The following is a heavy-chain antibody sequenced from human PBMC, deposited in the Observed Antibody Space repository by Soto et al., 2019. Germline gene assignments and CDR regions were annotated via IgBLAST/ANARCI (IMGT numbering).Heavy chain of an antibody. CDR1: HESISSSSYY. Sequence: SETLSLTFIVSHESISSSSYYWGCIRQPPRKRFEWSGSIYYSGRTYHNPSFKSRVTISIDTSKNQFSLKLSSVTATDTAVYYCAGQRTTVVTQAYFDLSGQGALGTGSS. J-gene: IGHJ4*02. D-gene: IGHD2-21*02. CDR2: IYYSGRT. V-gene: IGHV4-39*01. CDR3: AGQRTTVVTQAYFDL.